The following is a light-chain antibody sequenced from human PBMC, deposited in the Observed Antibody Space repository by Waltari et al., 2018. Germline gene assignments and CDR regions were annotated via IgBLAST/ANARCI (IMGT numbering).Light chain of an antibody. J-gene: IGLJ1*01. CDR2: EVS. V-gene: IGLV2-14*01. CDR3: SSYTTSSAPGV. CDR1: DSDVGAYDF. Sequence: QSALTQPASVSGSPGQSITISCPGTDSDVGAYDFVPWYQQHPGKAPPLIIYEVSNRPSGVSNRFSASKSVNTASLTISGLQAEDEADYYCSSYTTSSAPGVFGTGTRVTVL.